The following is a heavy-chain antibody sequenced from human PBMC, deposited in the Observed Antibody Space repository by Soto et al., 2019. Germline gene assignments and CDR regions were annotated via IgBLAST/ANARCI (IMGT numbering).Heavy chain of an antibody. Sequence: QVQLQESGPGLVKPSETLSLTCTVSGGSVSRDSHYWSWIRQPPGKGLEWIGYIYYSGSTNYNPSLKSRVTISVDTSKNQFSLKLSSVSAADTAVYLCARVAYYYDSSAYHSLYYFDYWGQGTLVTVSA. J-gene: IGHJ4*02. V-gene: IGHV4-61*01. D-gene: IGHD3-22*01. CDR1: GGSVSRDSHY. CDR2: IYYSGST. CDR3: ARVAYYYDSSAYHSLYYFDY.